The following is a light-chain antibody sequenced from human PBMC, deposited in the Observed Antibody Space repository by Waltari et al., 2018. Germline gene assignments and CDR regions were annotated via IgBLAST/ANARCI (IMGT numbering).Light chain of an antibody. Sequence: DIQMTQSPSSLSASVGDTVTITCQASQDMRNLLNWYQQKPGKAPKLLIYRTSTLETGVPSRVSGSVSGRDFILTISNLQPGDFATYYCQQFDRLSLTFGGGTKVEI. CDR3: QQFDRLSLT. CDR1: QDMRNL. V-gene: IGKV1-33*01. J-gene: IGKJ4*01. CDR2: RTS.